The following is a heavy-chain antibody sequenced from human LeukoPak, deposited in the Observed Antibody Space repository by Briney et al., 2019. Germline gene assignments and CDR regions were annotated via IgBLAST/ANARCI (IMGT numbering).Heavy chain of an antibody. D-gene: IGHD5-18*01. Sequence: GGSLRLSCAASGFTFSSYSMNWVRQAPGKGLEWVSSISSSSSYIYYADSVKGRFTISGDNAKNSLYLQMNSLRAEDTAVYYCARAGDVDTAMVFQYFDYWGQGTLVTVSS. V-gene: IGHV3-21*01. CDR1: GFTFSSYS. CDR2: ISSSSSYI. J-gene: IGHJ4*02. CDR3: ARAGDVDTAMVFQYFDY.